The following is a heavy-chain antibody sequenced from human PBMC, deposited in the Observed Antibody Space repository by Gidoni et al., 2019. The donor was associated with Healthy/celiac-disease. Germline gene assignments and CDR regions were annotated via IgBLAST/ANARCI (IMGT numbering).Heavy chain of an antibody. D-gene: IGHD4-17*01. CDR3: ARLVATTLLKYGMDV. CDR2: IYYSGST. J-gene: IGHJ6*02. V-gene: IGHV4-39*01. Sequence: QLQLQESGPGLVKPSETLSLTCTVSGGSISSRSYYWGWIRQPPGKGLEWIGSIYYSGSTYYNPSLKSRVTISVDTSKNQFSLKLSSVTAADTAVYYCARLVATTLLKYGMDVWGQGTTVTVSS. CDR1: GGSISSRSYY.